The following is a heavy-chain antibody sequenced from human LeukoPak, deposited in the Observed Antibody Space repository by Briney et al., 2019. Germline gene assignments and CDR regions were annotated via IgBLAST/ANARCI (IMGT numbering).Heavy chain of an antibody. Sequence: HPGGSLRLSCAASEFTFSNYAMSWVRQAPGKGLEWVSAISGSAGSTYYADSVKGRFTISRGNSKNTLYLQMNSLRAEDTAVYYCAKADSGSYLGYFDYWGQGTLVTVSS. CDR3: AKADSGSYLGYFDY. CDR1: EFTFSNYA. CDR2: ISGSAGST. V-gene: IGHV3-23*01. D-gene: IGHD1-26*01. J-gene: IGHJ4*02.